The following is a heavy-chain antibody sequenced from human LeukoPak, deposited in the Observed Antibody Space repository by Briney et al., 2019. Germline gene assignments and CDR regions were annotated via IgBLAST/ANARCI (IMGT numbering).Heavy chain of an antibody. CDR1: GFTFSNYW. V-gene: IGHV3-7*01. CDR2: IKHDGSDK. Sequence: GGSLRLSCSASGFTFSNYWMTWVRQSPGKGLEWVAIIKHDGSDKYCVDSVKGRFTISRDNAKNSLYLQMSSLGAEDTAVYYCARGGHRQKEFWGQGTLVTVSS. D-gene: IGHD3-10*01. CDR3: ARGGHRQKEF. J-gene: IGHJ4*02.